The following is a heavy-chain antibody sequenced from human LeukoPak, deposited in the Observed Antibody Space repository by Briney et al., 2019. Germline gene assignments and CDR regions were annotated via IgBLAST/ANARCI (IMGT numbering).Heavy chain of an antibody. CDR2: ISYDGSNK. CDR3: ARGLSYSYGSFNWFDP. J-gene: IGHJ5*02. D-gene: IGHD5-18*01. CDR1: GFTFSSYG. Sequence: PGGSLRLSCAASGFTFSSYGIHWVRQAPGKGLEWVAVISYDGSNKYYADSVKGRFTISRDNSKNTLYLQMNSLRAEDTAVYYCARGLSYSYGSFNWFDPWGQGTLVTVSS. V-gene: IGHV3-30*03.